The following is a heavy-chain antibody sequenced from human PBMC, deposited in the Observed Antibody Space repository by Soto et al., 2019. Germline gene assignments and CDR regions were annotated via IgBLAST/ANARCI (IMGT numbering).Heavy chain of an antibody. V-gene: IGHV4-30-4*01. CDR1: GGSISSGDYY. CDR2: IYYSGST. CDR3: ARERSKYSSSRDI. D-gene: IGHD6-13*01. Sequence: QVQLQESGPGLVKPSQTLSLTCTVSGGSISSGDYYWSWIRQPPGKGLEWIGYIYYSGSTYYNPALRSGVTIPVDTSRNQFSLKLSSVTAADTAVYYCARERSKYSSSRDIWGQGTMVTVSS. J-gene: IGHJ3*02.